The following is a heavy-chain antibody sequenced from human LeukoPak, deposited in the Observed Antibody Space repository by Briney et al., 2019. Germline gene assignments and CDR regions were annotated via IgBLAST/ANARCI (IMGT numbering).Heavy chain of an antibody. CDR3: ARDSYPTRYYFDY. CDR1: GDSISSSSYY. Sequence: SETLSLTCTVSGDSISSSSYYWGWIRQPPGKGQEWIGSIYYSGNTYDNPSLKSRVTISVDASKNQFSLKLSSVTAADTAVYYCARDSYPTRYYFDYWGQGTLVTVSS. D-gene: IGHD3-10*01. CDR2: IYYSGNT. V-gene: IGHV4-39*07. J-gene: IGHJ4*02.